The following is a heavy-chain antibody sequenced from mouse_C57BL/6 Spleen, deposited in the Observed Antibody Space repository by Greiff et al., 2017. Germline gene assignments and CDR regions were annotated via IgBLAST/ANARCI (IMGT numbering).Heavy chain of an antibody. CDR1: GFTFSNYW. Sequence: EVKLVESGGGLVQPGGSMKLSCVASGFTFSNYWMNWVRQSPEKGLEWVAQIRLKSDNYATHYAESVKGRFTISRDDSKSSVYLQMNNLRAEDTGIYYCTVTDYFDYWGQGTTLTVSS. J-gene: IGHJ2*01. V-gene: IGHV6-3*01. CDR2: IRLKSDNYAT. CDR3: TVTDYFDY.